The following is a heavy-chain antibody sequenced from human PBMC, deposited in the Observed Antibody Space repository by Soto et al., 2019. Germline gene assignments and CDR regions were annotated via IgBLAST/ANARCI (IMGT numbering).Heavy chain of an antibody. CDR3: ASSNKWELQYYYYYYGMDV. J-gene: IGHJ6*02. Sequence: PGESLKISCKGSGYSFTSYWISWVRQMPGKGLEWMGRIDPSDSYTNYSPSFQGHVTISADKSISTAYLQWSSLKASDTAMYYCASSNKWELQYYYYYYGMDVWGQGTTVTVSS. CDR2: IDPSDSYT. V-gene: IGHV5-10-1*01. D-gene: IGHD1-26*01. CDR1: GYSFTSYW.